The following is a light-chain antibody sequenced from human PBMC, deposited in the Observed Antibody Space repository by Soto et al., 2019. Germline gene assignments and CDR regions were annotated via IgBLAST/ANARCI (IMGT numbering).Light chain of an antibody. Sequence: DIQMTQSPSTLSASVGDRITITCRASQSVSRRLAWYQQKPGKAPKLLIYDASSLESGVPSRFSGSESETDFTLTISSLQPEDFANYSCQQSYSTTWTFGQGTKVEIK. CDR2: DAS. V-gene: IGKV1-5*01. CDR1: QSVSRR. J-gene: IGKJ1*01. CDR3: QQSYSTTWT.